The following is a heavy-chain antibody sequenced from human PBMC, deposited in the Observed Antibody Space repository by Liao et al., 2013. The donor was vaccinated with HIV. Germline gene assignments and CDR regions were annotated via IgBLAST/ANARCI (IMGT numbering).Heavy chain of an antibody. J-gene: IGHJ4*02. CDR1: GGSFSGYY. V-gene: IGHV4-34*01. CDR2: INHSGST. CDR3: ARGPGITIFGVVTTVDY. Sequence: QVQLQESGPGLVKPSETLSLTCAVYGGSFSGYYWSWIRQPPGKGLEWIGEINHSGSTNYNPSLKSRVTISVDTSKNQFSLKLSSVTAADTAVYYCARGPGITIFGVVTTVDYWGQGTLVTVSS. D-gene: IGHD3-3*01.